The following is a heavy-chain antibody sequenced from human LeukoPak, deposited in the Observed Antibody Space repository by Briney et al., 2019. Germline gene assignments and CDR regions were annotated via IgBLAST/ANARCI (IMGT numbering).Heavy chain of an antibody. CDR2: IKEDGSEK. CDR3: ARDHHDVLTGYYSNYYNYYYMDV. Sequence: GGSLRLSCGASGFTLSWYWMSWVRQAPGKGLEGVANIKEDGSEKYYVDSVRGRFTLSRDNAENSLYLQMNSLTAEDTAVYYCARDHHDVLTGYYSNYYNYYYMDVWGKGTTVTVSS. CDR1: GFTLSWYW. J-gene: IGHJ6*03. V-gene: IGHV3-7*01. D-gene: IGHD3-9*01.